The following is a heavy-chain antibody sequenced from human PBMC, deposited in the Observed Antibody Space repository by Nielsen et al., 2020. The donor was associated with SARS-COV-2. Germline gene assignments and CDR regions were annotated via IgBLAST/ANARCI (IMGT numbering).Heavy chain of an antibody. V-gene: IGHV3-23*01. Sequence: VRQAPGKGLEWVSAISGSGGSTYYADSVKGRFTISRDNSKNTPYLQMNSLRAEDTAVYYCAKDKGTLVFYDILTGYYNVWGQGTLVTVSS. J-gene: IGHJ4*02. D-gene: IGHD3-9*01. CDR2: ISGSGGST. CDR3: AKDKGTLVFYDILTGYYNV.